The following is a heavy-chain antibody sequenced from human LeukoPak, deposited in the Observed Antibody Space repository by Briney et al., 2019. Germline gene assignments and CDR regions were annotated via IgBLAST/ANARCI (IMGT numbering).Heavy chain of an antibody. Sequence: ASVKVSCKVSGYTLTELSMHWVRQAPGKGLEWMGGFDPEDGETIYTQKFQGRVTMTEDTSTDTAYMELSSLRFEDTAVYYCATRGLSSWAFDYWGQGTLVTVSS. D-gene: IGHD6-13*01. CDR1: GYTLTELS. V-gene: IGHV1-24*01. CDR2: FDPEDGET. CDR3: ATRGLSSWAFDY. J-gene: IGHJ4*02.